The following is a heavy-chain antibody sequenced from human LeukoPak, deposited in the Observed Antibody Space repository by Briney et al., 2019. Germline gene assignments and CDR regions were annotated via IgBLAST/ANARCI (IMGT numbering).Heavy chain of an antibody. CDR1: GFTFSSYG. CDR2: ISSSSSTI. CDR3: ARDARWLQLGYFDY. V-gene: IGHV3-48*01. Sequence: GGSLRLSCAASGFTFSSYGMHWVRQAPGKGLEWVSYISSSSSTIYYADSVKGRFTISRDNAKNSLYLQMNSLRAEDTAVYYCARDARWLQLGYFDYWGQGTLVTVSS. J-gene: IGHJ4*02. D-gene: IGHD5-24*01.